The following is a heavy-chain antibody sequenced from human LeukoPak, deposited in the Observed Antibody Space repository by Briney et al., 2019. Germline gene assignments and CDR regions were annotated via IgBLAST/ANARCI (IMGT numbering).Heavy chain of an antibody. J-gene: IGHJ4*02. CDR3: AKEDTAMVTGVDY. D-gene: IGHD5-18*01. Sequence: GGSLRLSCAASGFTFSSYAMSWVRQAPGKGLEWVAVISYDGSNKYYADSVKGRFTISRDNSKNTLYLQMNSLRAEDTAVYYCAKEDTAMVTGVDYWGQGTLVTVSS. V-gene: IGHV3-30*18. CDR1: GFTFSSYA. CDR2: ISYDGSNK.